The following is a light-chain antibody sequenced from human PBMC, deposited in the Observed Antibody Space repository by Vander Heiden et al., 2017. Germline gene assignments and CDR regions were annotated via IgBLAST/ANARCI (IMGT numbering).Light chain of an antibody. J-gene: IGLJ3*02. CDR1: ESNIGINI. CDR3: TSWDDSLNGWV. V-gene: IGLV1-44*01. Sequence: SVLTQPPSTSGTPGQRATISCSGSESNIGINIVNWYQQFPGTAPKLLIYSNNQRPSGVPDRFSGSKYGTSASLAISGLQSEDEADYYCTSWDDSLNGWVFGGGTKLTVL. CDR2: SNN.